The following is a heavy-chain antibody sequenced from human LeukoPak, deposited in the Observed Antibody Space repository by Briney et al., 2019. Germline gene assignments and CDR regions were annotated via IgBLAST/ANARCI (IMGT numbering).Heavy chain of an antibody. V-gene: IGHV1-2*02. Sequence: ASVKVSCKASGYTFTGYYMHWVRPAPGQGLEWMGWINPNSGGTNYAQKFQGRVTMTRDTSISTAYMELSRLRSDDTAVYYCARDLRITGTTGDYWGQGTLVTVSS. J-gene: IGHJ4*02. CDR3: ARDLRITGTTGDY. CDR2: INPNSGGT. CDR1: GYTFTGYY. D-gene: IGHD1-7*01.